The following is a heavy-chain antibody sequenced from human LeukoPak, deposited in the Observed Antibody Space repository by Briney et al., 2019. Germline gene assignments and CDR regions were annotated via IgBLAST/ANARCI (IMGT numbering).Heavy chain of an antibody. D-gene: IGHD3-10*01. V-gene: IGHV4-39*01. Sequence: SETLSLTCTVSGGSITTDSYYWAWIRQTPGRGPEWIGSVYYTGGTYYSPSLQSRVAISVDTSKNEFSLRVNSVTAADTGVYYCATLGFYCGSGRSWFAPWGQGILVSVSS. CDR1: GGSITTDSYY. CDR2: VYYTGGT. J-gene: IGHJ5*02. CDR3: ATLGFYCGSGRSWFAP.